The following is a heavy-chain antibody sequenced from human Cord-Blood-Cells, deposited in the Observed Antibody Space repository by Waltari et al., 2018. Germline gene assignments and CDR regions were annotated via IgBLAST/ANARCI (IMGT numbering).Heavy chain of an antibody. CDR1: GYSISSGYY. CDR2: IYHSGST. Sequence: QVQLQESGPGLVKRSETLSITCTVSGYSISSGYYWGWIRQPPGKGLEWIGSIYHSGSTYYNPSLKSRVTISVDTSKNQFSLKLSSVTAADTAVYYCARGGGYSYGYYFDYWGQGTLVTVSS. V-gene: IGHV4-38-2*02. CDR3: ARGGGYSYGYYFDY. J-gene: IGHJ4*02. D-gene: IGHD5-18*01.